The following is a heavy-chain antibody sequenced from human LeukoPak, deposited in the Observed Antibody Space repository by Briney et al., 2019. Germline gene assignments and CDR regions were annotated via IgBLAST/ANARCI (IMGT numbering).Heavy chain of an antibody. Sequence: GGSLRLSCAASGFTFSSYWMHWVRQAPGKGLVWVSRIKSDGSTNYADSVKGRFTISRDNAKNTVSLQMNSLRAEDTGVYYCARAPSEVGGYYPEYFRHWGQGTLVTVSS. CDR2: IKSDGST. D-gene: IGHD3-22*01. CDR3: ARAPSEVGGYYPEYFRH. V-gene: IGHV3-74*01. J-gene: IGHJ1*01. CDR1: GFTFSSYW.